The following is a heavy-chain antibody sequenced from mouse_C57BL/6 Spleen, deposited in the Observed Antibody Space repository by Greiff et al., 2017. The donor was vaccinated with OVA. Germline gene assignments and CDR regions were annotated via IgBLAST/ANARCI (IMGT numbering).Heavy chain of an antibody. CDR1: GYTFTDYY. J-gene: IGHJ3*01. Sequence: VQLQQSGPELVKPGASVKISCKASGYTFTDYYMNWVKQSHGKSLEWIGDINPNNGGTSYNQKFKGKATLTVDKSSSTAYMELRSLTSEDSAVYYCASPYYGIWGQGTLVTVSA. CDR2: INPNNGGT. CDR3: ASPYYGI. D-gene: IGHD1-1*01. V-gene: IGHV1-26*01.